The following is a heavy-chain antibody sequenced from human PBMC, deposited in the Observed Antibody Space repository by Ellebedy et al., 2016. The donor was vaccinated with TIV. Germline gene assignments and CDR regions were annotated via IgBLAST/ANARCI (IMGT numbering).Heavy chain of an antibody. CDR1: GFTVSSNY. Sequence: GESLKISCAASGFTVSSNYMSWVRQAPGKGLEWVSVIYSDNYTYYTDSVQGRFTISRDTSKNTVYLQMNSLRAADTAVYYCARDIYYYGSGTSYWGRGTLVTVSS. J-gene: IGHJ4*02. V-gene: IGHV3-66*01. CDR3: ARDIYYYGSGTSY. D-gene: IGHD3-10*01. CDR2: IYSDNYT.